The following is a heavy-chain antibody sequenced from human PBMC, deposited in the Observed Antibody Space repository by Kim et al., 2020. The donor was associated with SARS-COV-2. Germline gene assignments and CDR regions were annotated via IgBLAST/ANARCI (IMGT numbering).Heavy chain of an antibody. V-gene: IGHV3-23*01. J-gene: IGHJ4*02. D-gene: IGHD2-21*02. CDR1: GFTFSSYA. Sequence: GGSLRLSCAASGFTFSSYAMSWVRQAPGKGLEWVSAISGSGGSTYYADSVKGRFTISRDNSKNTLYLQMNSLRAEDTAVYYCAKGHNEDIVVVTKPVDYWGQGTLVTVSS. CDR3: AKGHNEDIVVVTKPVDY. CDR2: ISGSGGST.